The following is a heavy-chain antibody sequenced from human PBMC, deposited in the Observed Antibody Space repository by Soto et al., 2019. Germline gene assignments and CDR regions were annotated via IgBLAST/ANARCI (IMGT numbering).Heavy chain of an antibody. CDR3: ARDRQWLVQGNYCYSDH. V-gene: IGHV3-21*01. CDR2: ISSSSSYI. CDR1: GFTLSSYS. D-gene: IGHD6-19*01. Sequence: EVQLVESGGGLVKPGGSLRLSCAASGFTLSSYSMNLVRQAPGKGLEWVSSISSSSSYIYYADSVKGRFPSSRDNAKNSLYLQMNSLRDEDTDVYYCARDRQWLVQGNYCYSDHWGRGTLVTVSS. J-gene: IGHJ2*01.